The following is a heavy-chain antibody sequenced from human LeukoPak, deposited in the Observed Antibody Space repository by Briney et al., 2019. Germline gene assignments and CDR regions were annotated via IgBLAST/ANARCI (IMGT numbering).Heavy chain of an antibody. CDR3: ARAGLAAAGSYDAFDI. J-gene: IGHJ3*02. D-gene: IGHD6-13*01. V-gene: IGHV3-30-3*01. CDR2: ISYDGSNK. CDR1: GFPFNSYA. Sequence: GSLRLSCGASGFPFNSYAMHRVRPAPGKGLGGVAVISYDGSNKYYADSVKGRFTISRDNSKNTLYLQMNSLRAEDTAVYYCARAGLAAAGSYDAFDIWGQGTMVTVSS.